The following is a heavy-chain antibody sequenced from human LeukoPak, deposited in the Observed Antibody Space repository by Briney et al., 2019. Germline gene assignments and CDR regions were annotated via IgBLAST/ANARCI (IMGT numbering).Heavy chain of an antibody. V-gene: IGHV3-21*01. D-gene: IGHD3-3*01. CDR1: GFTFSSYS. CDR2: ISSSSSYI. CDR3: ARDERSGIFGVVISYYGMDV. Sequence: PGGSLRLSCAASGFTFSSYSMNWVRQAPGKGLEWVSSISSSSSYIYYAGSVKGRFTISRDNAKNSLYLQMNSLRAEDTAVYYCARDERSGIFGVVISYYGMDVWGQGTTVTVSS. J-gene: IGHJ6*02.